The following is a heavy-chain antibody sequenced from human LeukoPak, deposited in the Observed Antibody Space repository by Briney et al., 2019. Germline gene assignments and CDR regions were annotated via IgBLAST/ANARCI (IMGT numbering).Heavy chain of an antibody. Sequence: ASVKVSCKASGYTFTGYYMHWVRQAPGQGLEWMGWINPNSGGTNYAQKFQGRVTMTRDTSISTAYMELSRLRSDDTAVYYCARDHPFIAAAGTPRYFDYWGQGTLVTVSS. V-gene: IGHV1-2*02. CDR1: GYTFTGYY. J-gene: IGHJ4*02. CDR2: INPNSGGT. D-gene: IGHD6-13*01. CDR3: ARDHPFIAAAGTPRYFDY.